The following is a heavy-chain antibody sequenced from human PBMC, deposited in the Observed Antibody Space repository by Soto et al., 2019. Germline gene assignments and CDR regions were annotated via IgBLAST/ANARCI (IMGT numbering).Heavy chain of an antibody. CDR1: GYTLTELS. CDR3: ATELRSVDYGDPGTRY. CDR2: FDPEDGET. V-gene: IGHV1-24*01. D-gene: IGHD4-17*01. Sequence: ASVKVSCKVSGYTLTELSMHWVRQAPGKGLEWMGGFDPEDGETIYAQKFQGRVTMTEDTFTDTAYMELSSLRSEDTAVYYCATELRSVDYGDPGTRYWGQGTLVTVSS. J-gene: IGHJ4*02.